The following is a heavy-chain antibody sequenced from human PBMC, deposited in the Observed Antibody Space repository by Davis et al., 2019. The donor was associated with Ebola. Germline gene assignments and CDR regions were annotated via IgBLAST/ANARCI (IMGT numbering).Heavy chain of an antibody. CDR3: ARDPTRTYYDFWSGSSDYYYGMDV. J-gene: IGHJ6*02. D-gene: IGHD3-3*01. CDR1: AFSFDTYG. CDR2: MSYHGSHT. V-gene: IGHV3-30*03. Sequence: PGGSLRLSCAGFAFSFDTYGMHWVRQAPGKGLEWVASMSYHGSHTSYIDSVKGRFTISRDNSKNTLYLQMNSLRAEDTAVYYCARDPTRTYYDFWSGSSDYYYGMDVWGQGTTVTVSS.